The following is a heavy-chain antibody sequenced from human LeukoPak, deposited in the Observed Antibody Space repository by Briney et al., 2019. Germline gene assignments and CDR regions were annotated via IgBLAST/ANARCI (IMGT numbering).Heavy chain of an antibody. CDR2: IYHSGST. CDR3: AILGISDY. D-gene: IGHD7-27*01. J-gene: IGHJ4*02. Sequence: SETLSLTCTVFGGSISSSHWWTWVRHSPGKGLEWIGEIYHSGSTNYNPSLKSRVTISVDTSKNQFSLKLSSVTAADTAVYYCAILGISDYWGQGTLVTVSS. CDR1: GGSISSSHW. V-gene: IGHV4-4*02.